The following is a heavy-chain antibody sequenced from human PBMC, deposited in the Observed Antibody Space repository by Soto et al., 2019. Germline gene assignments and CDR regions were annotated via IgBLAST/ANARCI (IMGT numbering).Heavy chain of an antibody. V-gene: IGHV1-24*01. J-gene: IGHJ4*02. CDR2: FGPEDGET. Sequence: ASVKVSCKLSGYTLTELSMHWVRQAPGKGLEWRGGFGPEDGETIYAKKFQGRLTVTEDTSTDTAYTELSSLRYEDTAVYYCETDGYYGDSPPVDYWGQGTLVTVSS. CDR1: GYTLTELS. CDR3: ETDGYYGDSPPVDY. D-gene: IGHD4-17*01.